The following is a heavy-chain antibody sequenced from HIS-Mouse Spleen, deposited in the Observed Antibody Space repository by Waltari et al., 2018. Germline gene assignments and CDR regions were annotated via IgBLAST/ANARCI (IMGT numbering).Heavy chain of an antibody. Sequence: QVQLQQSGPGLVKPSQTPPLPCPTSGDSVPINSAAWHLIRQSPSRGLEWLGRTYYRSKWYNDYAVSVKSRITINPDTSKNQFSLQLNSVTPEDTAVYYCARGPQLGTYWYFDLWGRGTLVTVSS. CDR2: TYYRSKWYN. J-gene: IGHJ2*01. CDR1: GDSVPINSAA. D-gene: IGHD7-27*01. CDR3: ARGPQLGTYWYFDL. V-gene: IGHV6-1*01.